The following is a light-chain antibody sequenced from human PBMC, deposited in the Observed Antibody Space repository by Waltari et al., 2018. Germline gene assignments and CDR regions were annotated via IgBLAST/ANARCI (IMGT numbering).Light chain of an antibody. CDR2: GAS. Sequence: DIQMTQSPSSLSASVGDRVTITCRASQSIGIYLNWYQQKPGKAPNLLIYGASTLQSGVPSRFTGSGSGTDFTLTINSLQPEDFATFYCQQSYGTPYTFGQGTQLEIK. V-gene: IGKV1-39*01. CDR1: QSIGIY. J-gene: IGKJ2*01. CDR3: QQSYGTPYT.